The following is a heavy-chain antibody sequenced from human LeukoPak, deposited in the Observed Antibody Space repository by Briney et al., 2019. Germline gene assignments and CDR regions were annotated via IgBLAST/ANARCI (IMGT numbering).Heavy chain of an antibody. V-gene: IGHV1-69*05. Sequence: SVKVSCKASGYTFTSYGISWVRQAPGQGLEWMGGIIPIFGTANYAQKFQGRVTITTDESTSTAYMELSSLRSEDTAVYYCAREAVTLLGLFDYWGQGTLVTVSS. CDR3: AREAVTLLGLFDY. CDR1: GYTFTSYG. J-gene: IGHJ4*02. D-gene: IGHD4-17*01. CDR2: IIPIFGTA.